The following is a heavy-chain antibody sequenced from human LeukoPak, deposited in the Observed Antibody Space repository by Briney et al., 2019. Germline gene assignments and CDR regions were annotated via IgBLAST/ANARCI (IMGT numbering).Heavy chain of an antibody. J-gene: IGHJ4*02. V-gene: IGHV5-51*01. CDR1: GYSFTNYW. CDR3: ASGDSSGYYYFDY. Sequence: GESLKISCEGSGYSFTNYWIAWVRQMPGKGLEWMGIIYPGDSDTRYSPSFQGQVIISADKSISTAYLQWSSLKASDTAMYYCASGDSSGYYYFDYWGQGTLVTVSS. CDR2: IYPGDSDT. D-gene: IGHD3-22*01.